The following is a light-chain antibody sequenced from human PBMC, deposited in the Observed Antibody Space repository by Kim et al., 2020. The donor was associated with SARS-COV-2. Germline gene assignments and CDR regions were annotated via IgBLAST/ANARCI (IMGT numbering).Light chain of an antibody. CDR1: SSNIGNNY. CDR2: DHN. V-gene: IGLV1-51*01. Sequence: QSVFTQPPSVSVAPGQKVTISCSGRSSNIGNNYVSWYQQLPRTAPKLLIYDHNKRPSGIPDRFSGSKSGTSATLGITGLQTGDEADYYCGTWDSSLNGYVFGTGTKVTVL. CDR3: GTWDSSLNGYV. J-gene: IGLJ1*01.